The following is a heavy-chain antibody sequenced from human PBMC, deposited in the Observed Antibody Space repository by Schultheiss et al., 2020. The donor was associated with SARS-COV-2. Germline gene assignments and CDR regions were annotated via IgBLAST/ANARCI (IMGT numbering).Heavy chain of an antibody. J-gene: IGHJ6*02. Sequence: TLSLTCTVSGGSISSGGYSWSWIRQPPGKALEWLARIDWDDDKYYSTSLKTRLTISKDTSKNQVVLTMTNMDPVDTATYYCARIGYGSGRWGMDVWGQGTTVTVSS. D-gene: IGHD3-10*01. CDR3: ARIGYGSGRWGMDV. V-gene: IGHV2-70*11. CDR2: IDWDDDK. CDR1: GGSISSGGYS.